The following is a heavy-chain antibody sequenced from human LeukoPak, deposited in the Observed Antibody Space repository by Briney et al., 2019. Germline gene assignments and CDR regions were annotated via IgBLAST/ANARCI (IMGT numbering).Heavy chain of an antibody. Sequence: SETLSLTCTVSGGSISSYYWSWIRQPPGKGLEWIGYIYYSGSTNYNPSLKSRVTMSVDTSKNQFSLKLSSVTAADTAAYYCAVTSGIAATVDYWGQGTLVTVSS. V-gene: IGHV4-59*12. CDR2: IYYSGST. J-gene: IGHJ4*02. CDR3: AVTSGIAATVDY. D-gene: IGHD6-13*01. CDR1: GGSISSYY.